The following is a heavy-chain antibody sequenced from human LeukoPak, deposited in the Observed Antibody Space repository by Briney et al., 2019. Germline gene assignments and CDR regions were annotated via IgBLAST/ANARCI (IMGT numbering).Heavy chain of an antibody. CDR3: ARDSYDFWSGYYYYYYYGMDV. J-gene: IGHJ6*02. D-gene: IGHD3-3*01. CDR2: ISAYSGNT. CDR1: GYTFTSYG. Sequence: GASVKVSCKASGYTFTSYGISWVRQAPGQGLEWMGWISAYSGNTNYAQKFQGRDTMTRNTSISTAYMELSSLRSEDTAVYYCARDSYDFWSGYYYYYYYGMDVWGQGTTVTVSS. V-gene: IGHV1-18*01.